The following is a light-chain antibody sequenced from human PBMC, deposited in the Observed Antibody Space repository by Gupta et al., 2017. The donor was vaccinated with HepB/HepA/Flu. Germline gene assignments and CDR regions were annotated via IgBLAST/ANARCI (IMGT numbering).Light chain of an antibody. CDR2: GKN. Sequence: SSELTQDTAVSVALGQPVRITCQGDSLRSYYASWYQQKPGQAPVLVIYGKNNRPSGIPDRFSGSSSGNTASLTITGAQAEDEADYYCNSRDSNGNHPMVFGGGTKLTVL. CDR3: NSRDSNGNHPMV. CDR1: SLRSYY. J-gene: IGLJ2*01. V-gene: IGLV3-19*01.